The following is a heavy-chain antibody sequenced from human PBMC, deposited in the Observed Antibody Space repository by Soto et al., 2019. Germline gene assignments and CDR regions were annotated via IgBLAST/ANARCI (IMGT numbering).Heavy chain of an antibody. CDR3: ARDQNSSGYLDY. V-gene: IGHV4-59*11. J-gene: IGHJ4*02. D-gene: IGHD3-22*01. Sequence: TLSLTCTVSGGSISSHYWSWIRQPPGKGLEWIGYIYYSGFTDYNPSLKSRVTISEDTSKNQFSLRLTSVTAADTAVYYCARDQNSSGYLDYWGQGILVTVSS. CDR2: IYYSGFT. CDR1: GGSISSHY.